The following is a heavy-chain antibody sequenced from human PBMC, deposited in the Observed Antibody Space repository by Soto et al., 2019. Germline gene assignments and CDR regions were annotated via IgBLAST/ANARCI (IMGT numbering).Heavy chain of an antibody. CDR3: AKDQYKYGPNYFDY. V-gene: IGHV1-69*13. J-gene: IGHJ4*02. Sequence: SVKVSCKASGGTFSSYAISWVRQAPGQGLEWMGGIIPIFGTANYAQKFQGRVTITADESTSTAYMELSSLRSEDTAVYYCAKDQYKYGPNYFDYWGQGTPVTVSS. CDR2: IIPIFGTA. CDR1: GGTFSSYA. D-gene: IGHD5-18*01.